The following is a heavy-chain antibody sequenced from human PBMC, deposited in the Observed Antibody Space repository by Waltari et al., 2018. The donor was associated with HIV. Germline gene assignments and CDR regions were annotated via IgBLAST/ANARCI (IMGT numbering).Heavy chain of an antibody. Sequence: EVQLVESGGGLAKQGGSRRRSCAASGCSFTRYAMNWVRQAPGKGLEWIAYISRSSDYIYYADSIKGRFTISRDNAKNSVFLHMDNLRDVDTAVYYCTATVTTRGTFDYWGQGTAVPVS. D-gene: IGHD4-17*01. CDR3: TATVTTRGTFDY. CDR2: ISRSSDYI. J-gene: IGHJ4*02. CDR1: GCSFTRYA. V-gene: IGHV3-21*01.